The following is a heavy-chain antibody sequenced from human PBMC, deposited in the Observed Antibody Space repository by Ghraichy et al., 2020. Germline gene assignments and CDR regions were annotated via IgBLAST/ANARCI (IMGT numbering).Heavy chain of an antibody. CDR3: ARDSNTMVGYFDV. V-gene: IGHV4-59*01. CDR1: GGSISGYY. Sequence: SETLTLTCTVSGGSISGYYWTWIRQPPGKGLEWVGCIFSSGSTNYKPSLKSRVTISLDTSKNQFSLKLTSVTAADTAVYYCARDSNTMVGYFDVWGRGTLVTVSS. D-gene: IGHD3-10*02. J-gene: IGHJ2*01. CDR2: IFSSGST.